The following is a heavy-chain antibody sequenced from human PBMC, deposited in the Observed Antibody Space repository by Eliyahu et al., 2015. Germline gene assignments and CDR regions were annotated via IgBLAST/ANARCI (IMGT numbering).Heavy chain of an antibody. Sequence: QVQLVQSGAEVKKPGASVKVSCKASGYTFTGHYMHWVRQAPGQGLEWMGWINPNSGGTNYAQKFQGWVTMTRDTSISTAYMELSRLRSDDTAVYYCARSRRGWLRLYSWFDPWGQGTLVTVSS. CDR2: INPNSGGT. V-gene: IGHV1-2*04. D-gene: IGHD5-12*01. J-gene: IGHJ5*02. CDR1: GYTFTGHY. CDR3: ARSRRGWLRLYSWFDP.